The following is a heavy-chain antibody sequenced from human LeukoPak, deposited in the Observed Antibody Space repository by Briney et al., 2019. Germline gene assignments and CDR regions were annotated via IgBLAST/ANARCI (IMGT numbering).Heavy chain of an antibody. CDR1: GFSFTNY. V-gene: IGHV3-48*01. Sequence: PGGSLRLSCAASGFSFTNYIHWIRQAPGKGLEWVSYITSSSSAIYYADSVRGRFAISRDNAKSSLYLQMNSLRAEDTAVYYCARLLRRSGYYADYWGQGTLVTVSS. D-gene: IGHD3-3*01. CDR3: ARLLRRSGYYADY. CDR2: ITSSSSAI. J-gene: IGHJ4*02.